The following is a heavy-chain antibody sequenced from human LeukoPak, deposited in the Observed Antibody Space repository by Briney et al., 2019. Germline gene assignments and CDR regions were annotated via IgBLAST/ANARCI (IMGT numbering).Heavy chain of an antibody. CDR2: IYYSGGT. J-gene: IGHJ4*02. V-gene: IGHV4-39*01. CDR3: ARVYGSGTYFFDY. Sequence: SETLSLTCTVSGGFISSSIYYWGWIRQPPGKGLEWIGNIYYSGGTYYNPSLKSRATISVDTSKNQFSLKLSSVTAADTAVYYCARVYGSGTYFFDYWGQGTLVTVSS. D-gene: IGHD3-10*01. CDR1: GGFISSSIYY.